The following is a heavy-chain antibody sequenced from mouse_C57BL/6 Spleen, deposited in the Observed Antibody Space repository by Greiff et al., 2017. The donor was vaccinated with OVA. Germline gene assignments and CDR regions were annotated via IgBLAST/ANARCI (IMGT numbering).Heavy chain of an antibody. Sequence: EVQVVESGGGLVKPGGSLKLSCAASGFTFSSYAMSWVRQTPAKRLEWVATISDGGGYTYYPDNVKGRFTISRDNAKNNLYLQMSHLKSEDPAMYYCAGDRKFPYDVDYWGKGTTLTVAS. D-gene: IGHD2-12*01. CDR2: ISDGGGYT. J-gene: IGHJ2*01. CDR3: AGDRKFPYDVDY. CDR1: GFTFSSYA. V-gene: IGHV5-4*01.